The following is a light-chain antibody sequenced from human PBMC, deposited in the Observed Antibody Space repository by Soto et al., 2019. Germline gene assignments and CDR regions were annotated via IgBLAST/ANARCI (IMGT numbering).Light chain of an antibody. V-gene: IGLV3-25*02. J-gene: IGLJ2*01. CDR3: QSADSSGTFDVV. CDR2: KDS. Sequence: SYELTQPPSVSVSPGQTARITCSGDALPKQYAYWYQQKPGQAPVLVIYKDSERPSGIPERFSGSSSGTTVTLTISGVQAEDEADYYCQSADSSGTFDVVFGGGTKVTVL. CDR1: ALPKQY.